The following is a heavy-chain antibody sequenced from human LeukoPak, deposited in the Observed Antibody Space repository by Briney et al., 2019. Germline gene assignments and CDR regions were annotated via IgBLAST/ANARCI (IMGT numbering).Heavy chain of an antibody. V-gene: IGHV3-23*01. Sequence: GGSLRLSCAASGFTFSSYAMSWVRQAPGKELEWVSAISGSGGSTYYADSVKGRFTISRDNSKNTLYLQMNSLRAEDTAVYYCAKCSTMLSSKYYFDYWGQGTLVTVSS. J-gene: IGHJ4*02. CDR1: GFTFSSYA. CDR2: ISGSGGST. CDR3: AKCSTMLSSKYYFDY. D-gene: IGHD3-10*01.